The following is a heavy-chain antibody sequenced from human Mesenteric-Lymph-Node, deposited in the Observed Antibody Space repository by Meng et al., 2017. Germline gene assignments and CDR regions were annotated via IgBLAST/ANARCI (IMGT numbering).Heavy chain of an antibody. V-gene: IGHV3-48*03. J-gene: IGHJ4*02. CDR1: GFSFNTYE. D-gene: IGHD3-10*01. CDR3: VRDLRGTSGDDF. CDR2: ISSSGNTI. Sequence: GGSLRLSCAASGFSFNTYEMNWGRRAPGKGLEWVSYISSSGNTIYYADSVKGRFTVSRDNAKNSMYLQMNSLRAEDTAFYYCVRDLRGTSGDDFWGQGTLVTVSS.